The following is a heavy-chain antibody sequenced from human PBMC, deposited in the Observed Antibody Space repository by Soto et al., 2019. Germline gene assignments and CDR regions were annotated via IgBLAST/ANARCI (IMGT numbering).Heavy chain of an antibody. D-gene: IGHD6-13*01. CDR2: IWYDGSNK. Sequence: QVQLVESGGGMVQPGRSLRLSCAASGFTFSSYGMHWVRQAPGKGLEWVAVIWYDGSNKYYADSVKGRFTISRDNSKNTLYLQMNSLRAEDTAVYYCARDSGYSSSWSDYWGQGTLVTVSS. V-gene: IGHV3-33*01. CDR3: ARDSGYSSSWSDY. J-gene: IGHJ4*02. CDR1: GFTFSSYG.